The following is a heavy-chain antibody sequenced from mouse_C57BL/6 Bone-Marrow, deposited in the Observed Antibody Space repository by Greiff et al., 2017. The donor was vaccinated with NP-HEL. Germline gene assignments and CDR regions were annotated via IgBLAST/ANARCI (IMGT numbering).Heavy chain of an antibody. CDR2: IRSKSNNYAT. CDR1: GFSFNTYA. D-gene: IGHD2-4*01. CDR3: VRPLYDYDGFAY. V-gene: IGHV10-1*01. Sequence: DVKLVESGGGLVQPKGSLKLSCAASGFSFNTYAMNWVRQAPGKGLEWVARIRSKSNNYATYYADSVKDRFTISRDDSESMLYLQMNNLKTEDTAMYYCVRPLYDYDGFAYWGQGTLVTVSA. J-gene: IGHJ3*01.